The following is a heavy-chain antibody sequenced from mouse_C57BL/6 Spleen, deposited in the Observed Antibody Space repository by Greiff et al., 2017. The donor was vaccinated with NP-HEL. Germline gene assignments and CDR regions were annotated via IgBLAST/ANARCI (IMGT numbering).Heavy chain of an antibody. CDR1: GYTFTSYW. J-gene: IGHJ2*01. V-gene: IGHV1-59*01. D-gene: IGHD1-1*01. CDR2: IDPSDSYT. CDR3: ARGGRLLLRRCDY. Sequence: QVQLQQPGAELVRPGTSVKLSCKASGYTFTSYWMHWVKQRPGQGLEWIGVIDPSDSYTNYNQKFKGKATLTVDTSSSTAYMQLSSLTSEDSAVYYCARGGRLLLRRCDYWGQGTTLTVSS.